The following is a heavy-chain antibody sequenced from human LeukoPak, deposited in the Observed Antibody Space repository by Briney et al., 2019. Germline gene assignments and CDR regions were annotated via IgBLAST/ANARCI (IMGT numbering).Heavy chain of an antibody. CDR2: ISWKSDSI. J-gene: IGHJ4*02. CDR3: ARDQRSSGWYSG. D-gene: IGHD6-19*01. CDR1: GFTFDDYA. Sequence: PGGCLRLSCAASGFTFDDYAMHWVRQAPGKGLEWVSGISWKSDSIGYADSVKGRFTISRDNAKNSLYLQMNSLRAEDTAVYYCARDQRSSGWYSGWGQGTLVTVSS. V-gene: IGHV3-9*01.